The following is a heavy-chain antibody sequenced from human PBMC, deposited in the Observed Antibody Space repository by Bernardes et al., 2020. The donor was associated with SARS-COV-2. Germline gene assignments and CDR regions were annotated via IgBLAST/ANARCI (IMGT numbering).Heavy chain of an antibody. D-gene: IGHD4-17*01. J-gene: IGHJ6*03. CDR2: ISGSGGST. CDR1: GFTFSSYA. Sequence: GGSLRLSCAASGFTFSSYAMSWVRQAPGKGLEWVSAISGSGGSTYYADSVKGRFTISRDNSKNTLYLQMNSLRAEDTAVYYCAKESTVTTGPDLYYYYYMDVWGKGTTVTVSS. V-gene: IGHV3-23*01. CDR3: AKESTVTTGPDLYYYYYMDV.